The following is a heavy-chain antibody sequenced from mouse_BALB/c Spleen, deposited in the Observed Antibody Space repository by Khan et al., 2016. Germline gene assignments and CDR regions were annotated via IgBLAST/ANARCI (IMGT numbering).Heavy chain of an antibody. Sequence: QVQLQQPGAELLKPGASVKFSCKVTGYTFRNYWLEWVKQRPGHGLEWIGEFLPGSGHITCNEKFKGKATFTAATSSTTAYMHLNSLPSEASAVLYGTRNAYNYWFAYWGQETLVTVSA. CDR3: TRNAYNYWFAY. CDR1: GYTFRNYW. J-gene: IGHJ3*01. V-gene: IGHV1-9*01. CDR2: FLPGSGHI. D-gene: IGHD2-12*01.